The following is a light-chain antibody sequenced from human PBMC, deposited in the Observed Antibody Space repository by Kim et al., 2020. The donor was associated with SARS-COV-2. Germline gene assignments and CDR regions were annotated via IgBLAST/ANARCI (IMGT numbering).Light chain of an antibody. J-gene: IGLJ3*02. Sequence: SSELTQDPAVSVALGQTVTITCQGDSLRRSYASWYQLKPRQAPVLVIFGQNHRPSGIPDRFSGSNSGNQASLTITGGQAEDEADYYCNSRDTSDNQWVFG. CDR2: GQN. V-gene: IGLV3-19*01. CDR1: SLRRSY. CDR3: NSRDTSDNQWV.